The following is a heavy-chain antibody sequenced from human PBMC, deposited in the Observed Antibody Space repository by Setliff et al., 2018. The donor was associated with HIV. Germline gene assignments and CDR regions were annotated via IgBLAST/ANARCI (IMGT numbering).Heavy chain of an antibody. CDR1: AVPFSNYY. D-gene: IGHD2-21*02. V-gene: IGHV4-34*01. Sequence: SETLSLTCGLNAVPFSNYYWNWIRQSPEKGLEWIVEVNHNGNINYNPSLQSRVTVSVDTSKPQFSLEMSSLTAADTAVYYCAITLVGVTTEMYWGQGTLVTVSS. J-gene: IGHJ4*02. CDR3: AITLVGVTTEMY. CDR2: VNHNGNI.